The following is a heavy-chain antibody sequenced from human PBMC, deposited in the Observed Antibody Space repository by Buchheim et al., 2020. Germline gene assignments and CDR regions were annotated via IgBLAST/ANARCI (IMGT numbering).Heavy chain of an antibody. CDR2: IFNTAGGT. CDR1: GFTFSSYA. CDR3: ARRMTFGATPGLDP. D-gene: IGHD3/OR15-3a*01. J-gene: IGHJ5*02. Sequence: EVQVVESGGGLVQPGGSLRLSCAASGFTFSSYAMTWVRQAPGKGLEWVSTIFNTAGGTYYADSVKGRFTISRDNSQNMVYLQMNTLGAEDTALYYCARRMTFGATPGLDPLGQGTL. V-gene: IGHV3-23*04.